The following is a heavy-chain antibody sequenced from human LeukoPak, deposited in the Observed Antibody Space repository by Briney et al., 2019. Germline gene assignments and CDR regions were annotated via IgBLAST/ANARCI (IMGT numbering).Heavy chain of an antibody. V-gene: IGHV4-59*12. Sequence: PSETLSLTCTVSGGSISSYYWSWIRQPPGKGLKWIGYIYYSGSTSYSPSLKSRVTMSVDTSKNQFSLKLSSVTAADTAVYYCAREDLAAAGTGSLFDPWGQGTLVTVSS. CDR3: AREDLAAAGTGSLFDP. D-gene: IGHD6-13*01. CDR1: GGSISSYY. CDR2: IYYSGST. J-gene: IGHJ5*02.